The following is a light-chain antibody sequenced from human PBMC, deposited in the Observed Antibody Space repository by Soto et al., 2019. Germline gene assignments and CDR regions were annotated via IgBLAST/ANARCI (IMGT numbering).Light chain of an antibody. V-gene: IGKV3-20*01. Sequence: EIVLTQSPATLSLSPGERATLSCRASQSVSSNYLAWYQQRPGQAPRLLIYGASSRATGIPDRFSGSGSGTDFTLTISRLEPERAEAYVRQHYSSHPSGQGTKVDIK. J-gene: IGKJ1*01. CDR3: QHYSSHP. CDR2: GAS. CDR1: QSVSSNY.